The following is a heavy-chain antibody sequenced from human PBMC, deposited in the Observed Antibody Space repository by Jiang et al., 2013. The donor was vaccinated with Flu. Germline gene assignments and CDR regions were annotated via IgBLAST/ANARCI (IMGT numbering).Heavy chain of an antibody. D-gene: IGHD3-22*01. V-gene: IGHV1-8*01. Sequence: GAEVKKPGASVKVSCEASGYTFSDYDVNWVRQAPGQGLEWMGWMNPNSGNTGYALKSQGRVTMTRNTAIGTAYMELSGLRSEDTAVYYCARGVSYYYDKRGHYKNWYFDLWGRGTLVTVSS. CDR1: GYTFSDYD. J-gene: IGHJ2*01. CDR3: ARGVSYYYDKRGHYKNWYFDL. CDR2: MNPNSGNT.